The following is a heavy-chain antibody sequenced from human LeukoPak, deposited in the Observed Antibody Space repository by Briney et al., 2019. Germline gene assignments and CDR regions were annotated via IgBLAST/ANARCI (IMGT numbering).Heavy chain of an antibody. J-gene: IGHJ4*02. CDR2: IKSKTDGGTT. CDR1: GFTFSNAW. CDR3: TISPDDYGGKDFDY. Sequence: GGSLRLSCAASGFTFSNAWMNWVRQAPGKGLEWVGRIKSKTDGGTTDYAAPVKGRFTISRDDSKNTLYLQMNSLKTEYTAVYYCTISPDDYGGKDFDYWGQGTLVTVSS. V-gene: IGHV3-15*07. D-gene: IGHD4-23*01.